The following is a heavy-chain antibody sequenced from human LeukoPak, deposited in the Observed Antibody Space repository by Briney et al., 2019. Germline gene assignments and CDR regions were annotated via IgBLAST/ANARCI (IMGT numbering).Heavy chain of an antibody. CDR2: ISSTASSI. Sequence: GGSLRFSCAASEFTFSSYSISWVGQAPGKGLKGVSYISSTASSIYYADSVKGRFTISRDNAKNSLYLQMNSLRAEDTAVYYCARDVTYHGGDWFDPWGQGTLVTVSS. CDR1: EFTFSSYS. V-gene: IGHV3-48*04. D-gene: IGHD4-23*01. J-gene: IGHJ5*02. CDR3: ARDVTYHGGDWFDP.